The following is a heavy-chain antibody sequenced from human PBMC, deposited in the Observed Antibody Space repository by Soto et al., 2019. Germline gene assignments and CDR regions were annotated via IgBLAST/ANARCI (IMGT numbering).Heavy chain of an antibody. CDR3: ARGMTTVTTLDY. J-gene: IGHJ4*02. D-gene: IGHD4-4*01. V-gene: IGHV4-30-2*01. Sequence: QLQLQESGSGLVKPSQTLSLTCAVSGGSISSGGYSWSWIRQPPGKGLEWIGYMYHSGSTYYNPSLKGRVTISVDRSKKQFALKLSSVTAADTAVYYCARGMTTVTTLDYWGQGTLVTVSP. CDR2: MYHSGST. CDR1: GGSISSGGYS.